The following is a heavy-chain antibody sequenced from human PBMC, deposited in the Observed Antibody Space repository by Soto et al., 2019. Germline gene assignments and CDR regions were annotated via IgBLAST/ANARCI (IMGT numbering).Heavy chain of an antibody. CDR3: ARNYGHAFDI. CDR2: IYYSGST. CDR1: GGSIRSYY. D-gene: IGHD1-7*01. V-gene: IGHV4-59*01. J-gene: IGHJ3*02. Sequence: QVQLQESGPGLVKPSETQSLTCTVSGGSIRSYYWSWIRQPPGKGLEWIGYIYYSGSTNYNPSLKSRVTISVDTSKNQFSLKLSSVTAADTVVYYCARNYGHAFDIWGQGTMVTVSS.